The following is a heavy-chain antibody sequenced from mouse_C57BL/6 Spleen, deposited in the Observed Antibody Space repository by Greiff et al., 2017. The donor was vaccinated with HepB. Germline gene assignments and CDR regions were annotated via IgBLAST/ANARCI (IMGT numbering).Heavy chain of an antibody. J-gene: IGHJ4*01. Sequence: QVQLKQPGAELVRPGTSVKLSCKASGYTFTSYWMHWVKQRPGQGLEWIGVIDPSDSYTNYNQKFKGKATLTVDTSSSTAYMQLSSLTSEDSAVYYCASEGLRLGYAMDYWGQGTSVTVSS. CDR1: GYTFTSYW. CDR2: IDPSDSYT. CDR3: ASEGLRLGYAMDY. V-gene: IGHV1-59*01. D-gene: IGHD2-4*01.